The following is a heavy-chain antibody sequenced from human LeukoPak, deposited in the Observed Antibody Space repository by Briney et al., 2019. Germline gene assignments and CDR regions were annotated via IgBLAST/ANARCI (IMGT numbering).Heavy chain of an antibody. D-gene: IGHD6-19*01. CDR2: ISAYNGNT. J-gene: IGHJ5*02. V-gene: IGHV1-18*01. CDR3: AKTHSSGWYVDWFDP. CDR1: GYTFTSYG. Sequence: ASVKVSCKASGYTFTSYGISWVRQAPGQGLEWMGWISAYNGNTNYAQKLQGRVTMTTDTSTSTAYMELRSLRSDDTAVYYCAKTHSSGWYVDWFDPWGQGTLVTVSS.